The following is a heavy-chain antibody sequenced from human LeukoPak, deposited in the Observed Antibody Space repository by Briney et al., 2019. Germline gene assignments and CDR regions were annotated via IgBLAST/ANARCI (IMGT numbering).Heavy chain of an antibody. J-gene: IGHJ4*02. CDR3: ARSPHRIAVATHFDY. Sequence: PSETLSLTCTVSGGSISSSSYYWGWIRQPPGKGLEWIGSIYYSGSTYYNPSLKSRVTISVDTSKNQFSLKLSSVTAADTAVYYCARSPHRIAVATHFDYWGQGTLVTVSS. CDR1: GGSISSSSYY. CDR2: IYYSGST. D-gene: IGHD6-19*01. V-gene: IGHV4-39*07.